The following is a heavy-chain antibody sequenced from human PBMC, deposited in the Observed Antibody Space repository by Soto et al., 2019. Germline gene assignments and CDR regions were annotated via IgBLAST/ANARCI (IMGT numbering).Heavy chain of an antibody. Sequence: GGSLRLSCAASGFTFSSYAMSWVRQAPGKGLEWVSAISGSGGSTYYADSVKGRFTISRDNSKNTLYLQMNSLRAEDTAVYYCAKDWIDSSGWYYFDYWGQGTLVTVSS. CDR3: AKDWIDSSGWYYFDY. CDR1: GFTFSSYA. V-gene: IGHV3-23*01. CDR2: ISGSGGST. J-gene: IGHJ4*02. D-gene: IGHD6-19*01.